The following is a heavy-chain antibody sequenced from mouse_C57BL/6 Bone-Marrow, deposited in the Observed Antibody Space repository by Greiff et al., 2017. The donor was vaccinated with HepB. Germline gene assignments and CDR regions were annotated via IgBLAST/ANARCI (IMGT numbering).Heavy chain of an antibody. CDR2: INYDGSST. CDR3: ARGDNYAMDY. J-gene: IGHJ4*01. CDR1: GFTFSDYY. V-gene: IGHV5-16*01. Sequence: QLVESEGGLVQPGSSMKLSCTASGFTFSDYYMAWVRQVPEKGLEWVANINYDGSSTYYLDSLKSRFIISRDNAKNILYLQMSSLKSEDTATYYCARGDNYAMDYWGQGTSVTVSS.